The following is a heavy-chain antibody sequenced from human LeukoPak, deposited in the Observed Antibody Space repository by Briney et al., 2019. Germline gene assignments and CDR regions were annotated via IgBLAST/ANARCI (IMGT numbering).Heavy chain of an antibody. J-gene: IGHJ4*02. Sequence: GGSLPLSRPASGFTFSSYSMNWLRQAPAKGLEWVSYISSSNSTIYYADSVKGRITISRDNANNSLYLQMNSLRDEDTAVYYCARDLRLRGPTGGYWGQRTLVTVSS. CDR2: ISSSNSTI. D-gene: IGHD4-17*01. V-gene: IGHV3-48*02. CDR3: ARDLRLRGPTGGY. CDR1: GFTFSSYS.